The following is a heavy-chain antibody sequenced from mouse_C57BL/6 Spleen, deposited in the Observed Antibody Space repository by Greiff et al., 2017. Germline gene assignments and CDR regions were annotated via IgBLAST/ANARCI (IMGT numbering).Heavy chain of an antibody. D-gene: IGHD1-1*01. CDR3: ARDRGYGSSHWYFDV. CDR1: GFTFSSYA. V-gene: IGHV5-4*01. Sequence: EVQRVESGGGLVKPGGSLKLSCAASGFTFSSYAMSWVRQTPEKRLEWVATISDGGSYTYYPDNVKGRFTISRDNAKNNLYLQMSHLKSEDTAMYYCARDRGYGSSHWYFDVWGTGTTVTVSS. J-gene: IGHJ1*03. CDR2: ISDGGSYT.